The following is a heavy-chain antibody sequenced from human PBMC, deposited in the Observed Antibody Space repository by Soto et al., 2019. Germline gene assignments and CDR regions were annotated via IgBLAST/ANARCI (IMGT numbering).Heavy chain of an antibody. D-gene: IGHD6-13*01. CDR1: GGSFSGYY. Sequence: QVQLQQWGAGLLKPSETLSLTCAVYGGSFSGYYWSWIRQPPGKGLEWIGEINHSGSTNYNPSLKSRVTISVDTSKNQFSLMLSSVTAADTAVYYCARGFGSIAAACLIDYWGQGTLVTVSS. J-gene: IGHJ4*02. CDR3: ARGFGSIAAACLIDY. CDR2: INHSGST. V-gene: IGHV4-34*01.